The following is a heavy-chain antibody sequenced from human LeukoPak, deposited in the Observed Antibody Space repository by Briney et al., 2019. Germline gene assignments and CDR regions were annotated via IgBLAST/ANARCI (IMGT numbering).Heavy chain of an antibody. CDR1: GGTFSTYA. J-gene: IGHJ4*02. CDR2: IVPIFGTA. V-gene: IGHV1-69*05. CDR3: ARDGDTAVAKPPWRY. D-gene: IGHD5-18*01. Sequence: GASVKVSCKASGGTFSTYAISWVRQAPGQGLEWMGGIVPIFGTANYAQKFQGRVTMTTDTSTSTAYMELRSLRSDDTAVYYCARDGDTAVAKPPWRYWGQGTLVTVSS.